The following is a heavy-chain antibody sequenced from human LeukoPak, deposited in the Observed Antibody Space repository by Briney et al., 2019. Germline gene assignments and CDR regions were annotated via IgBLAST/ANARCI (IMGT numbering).Heavy chain of an antibody. Sequence: GGSLRLSCAASGFIFSSYGMHRVRQAPGKGLEWVAVIWKDGSHQKYADSLKGRFTISRDNSKNTLYLQMIRLRPEDTAVYFCAKDAPGGRADLDIWGQGTMVTVSS. J-gene: IGHJ3*02. CDR3: AKDAPGGRADLDI. V-gene: IGHV3-33*03. CDR1: GFIFSSYG. CDR2: IWKDGSHQ. D-gene: IGHD3-16*01.